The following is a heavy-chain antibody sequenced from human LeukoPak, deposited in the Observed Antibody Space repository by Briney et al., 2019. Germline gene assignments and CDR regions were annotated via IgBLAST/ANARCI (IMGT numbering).Heavy chain of an antibody. J-gene: IGHJ4*02. D-gene: IGHD2-8*01. CDR1: GVSVRGFY. V-gene: IGHV4-34*01. CDR3: ARGQSEVFY. Sequence: SETLSLTCAVYGVSVRGFYWSWIRQPPGKGLEWIGQINHIGGTSYNPSLKSRVTISIDTSKNQFSLRLTSVTAADTAMYYCARGQSEVFYWGQGTLVTVSS. CDR2: INHIGGT.